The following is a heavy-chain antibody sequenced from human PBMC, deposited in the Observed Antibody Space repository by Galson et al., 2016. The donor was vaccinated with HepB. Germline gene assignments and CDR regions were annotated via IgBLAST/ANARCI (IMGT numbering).Heavy chain of an antibody. CDR1: GFTFSSYS. CDR3: AALEPYYFDY. D-gene: IGHD1-1*01. V-gene: IGHV3-21*04. CDR2: ISSSSIYI. J-gene: IGHJ4*02. Sequence: SLRLSCAASGFTFSSYSMNWVRQAPGKGLEWVSFISSSSIYIYYADSVKGRFTISRDNAKNTLYLQMNSLRGDDTAVFYCAALEPYYFDYWGQGTLVTVSS.